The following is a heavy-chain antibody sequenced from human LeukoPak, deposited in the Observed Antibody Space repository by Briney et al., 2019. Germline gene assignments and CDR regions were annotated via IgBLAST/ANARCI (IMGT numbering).Heavy chain of an antibody. CDR2: IYYSGST. CDR1: GGSISSSSYY. V-gene: IGHV4-39*01. Sequence: PSETLSLTCTVSGGSISSSSYYWGWIRQPPGKGLEWIGSIYYSGSTYYNPSVKSRVTISVDTSKNQFSLKRSSVTAADTAVYYCARHTAHARFDYWGQGTLVTVSS. J-gene: IGHJ4*02. CDR3: ARHTAHARFDY. D-gene: IGHD5-18*01.